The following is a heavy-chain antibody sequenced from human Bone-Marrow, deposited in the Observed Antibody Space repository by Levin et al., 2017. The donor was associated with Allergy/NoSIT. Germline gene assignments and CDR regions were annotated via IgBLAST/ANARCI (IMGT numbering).Heavy chain of an antibody. CDR1: GFTLTSHW. V-gene: IGHV3-74*03. D-gene: IGHD1-1*01. J-gene: IGHJ3*02. CDR3: ARVRVGTAAFDI. Sequence: GGSLRLSCAASGFTLTSHWMHWVRQAPGKGLVWVSRINTDGIITTYADSVRGRFTISRDDAKNTLYLQMNSLTAEDTALYYCARVRVGTAAFDIWGQGTMVTVSS. CDR2: INTDGIIT.